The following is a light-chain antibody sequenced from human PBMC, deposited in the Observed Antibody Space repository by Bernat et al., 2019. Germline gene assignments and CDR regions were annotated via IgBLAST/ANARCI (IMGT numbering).Light chain of an antibody. Sequence: EIVLTQSPGTLSLSPGERATLSCRASQSVSRSYLAWYQQKPGQAPRLLIYGASSRATGIPERFSGSGSGTDFTLTISRLEPEDFAVYYCQQYGSSTYTFCQGTMLEIK. V-gene: IGKV3-20*01. J-gene: IGKJ2*01. CDR1: QSVSRSY. CDR2: GAS. CDR3: QQYGSSTYT.